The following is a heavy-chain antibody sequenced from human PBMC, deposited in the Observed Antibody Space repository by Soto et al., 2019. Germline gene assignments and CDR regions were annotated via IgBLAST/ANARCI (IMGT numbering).Heavy chain of an antibody. Sequence: QVQLVQSGAEVKKPGSSVKVACKASGGTFSSYPIMWVRQAPGQGLEWMGRIVPMLGTPNYAQKFQDRVTISADKSTSTAYMELSSLTSEDTAVYYCASGFPMKPFDSGAREHWSPSPQ. CDR2: IVPMLGTP. D-gene: IGHD3-22*01. CDR1: GGTFSSYP. CDR3: ASGFPMKPFDS. V-gene: IGHV1-69*08. J-gene: IGHJ4*02.